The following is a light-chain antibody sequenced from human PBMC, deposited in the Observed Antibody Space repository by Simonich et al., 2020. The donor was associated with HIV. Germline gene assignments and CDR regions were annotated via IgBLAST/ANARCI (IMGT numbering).Light chain of an antibody. CDR1: QTVLYNSNNKNF. Sequence: IVMTQSPDSLAVSLGERATINCKSSQTVLYNSNNKNFLAWYQQKPGQPPKLLIYWAATRESGVPDRFSGSGSGTDFTLTISNLQAEDVAVYYCQQCHTHPHTFGQGTKVEIK. CDR2: WAA. J-gene: IGKJ2*01. V-gene: IGKV4-1*01. CDR3: QQCHTHPHT.